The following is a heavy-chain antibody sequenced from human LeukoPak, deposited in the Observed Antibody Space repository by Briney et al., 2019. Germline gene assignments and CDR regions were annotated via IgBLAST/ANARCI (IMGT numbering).Heavy chain of an antibody. CDR2: INPSGGST. J-gene: IGHJ5*02. CDR3: ARDYGKGDWFDP. V-gene: IGHV1-46*01. Sequence: ASVKVSCKASGYTFTRYYMHWVRQAPGQGLEWMGIINPSGGSTSYAQKFQGRVTMTRDTSTSTVYMELSSLRSEDTAVYYCARDYGKGDWFDPWGQGTLVTVSS. D-gene: IGHD4-17*01. CDR1: GYTFTRYY.